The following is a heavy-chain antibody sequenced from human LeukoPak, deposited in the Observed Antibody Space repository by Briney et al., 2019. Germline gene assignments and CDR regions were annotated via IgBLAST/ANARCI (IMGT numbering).Heavy chain of an antibody. CDR1: GFTFSSFV. D-gene: IGHD3/OR15-3a*01. CDR3: AKRGVVIRVFLVGFHKEAYYFES. V-gene: IGHV3-23*01. J-gene: IGHJ4*02. CDR2: ISGSGGST. Sequence: GGTLRLSCAASGFTFSSFVMSWVRQAPGKGLECVSGISGSGGSTYYADTVKGRFTISRDNPKNTLFLQMNSLRADDTAVYFCAKRGVVIRVFLVGFHKEAYYFESWGQGALVTVSS.